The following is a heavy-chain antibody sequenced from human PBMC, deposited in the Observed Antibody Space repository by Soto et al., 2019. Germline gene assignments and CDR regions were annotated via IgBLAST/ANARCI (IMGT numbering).Heavy chain of an antibody. CDR3: ANSQGVGGRLVTTFSFDY. D-gene: IGHD4-17*01. V-gene: IGHV3-23*01. Sequence: PGGSLRLSCAASGFTFSSYSMSWVRQAPGKGLRWVSVISGSGGTTFYSDSVKGRFTISRDNSKNTLYLQMNSLRAEDTAVYYCANSQGVGGRLVTTFSFDYWGQGTLVTVS. CDR2: ISGSGGTT. CDR1: GFTFSSYS. J-gene: IGHJ4*02.